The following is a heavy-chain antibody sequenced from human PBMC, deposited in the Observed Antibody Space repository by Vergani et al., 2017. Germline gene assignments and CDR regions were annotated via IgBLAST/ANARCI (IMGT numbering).Heavy chain of an antibody. D-gene: IGHD2-2*01. V-gene: IGHV1-8*02. J-gene: IGHJ3*02. CDR2: MNPNSGNT. CDR3: ARYCSSTSCRRNDAFDI. Sequence: QVQLVQSGAEVKKPGASVKVSCKASGYTFTSYDINWVRQATGQGLEWMGRMNPNSGNTGYAQKFQGRVTMTRNTCISTAYMELSSLRSEDTAVYYCARYCSSTSCRRNDAFDIWGQGTMVTVSS. CDR1: GYTFTSYD.